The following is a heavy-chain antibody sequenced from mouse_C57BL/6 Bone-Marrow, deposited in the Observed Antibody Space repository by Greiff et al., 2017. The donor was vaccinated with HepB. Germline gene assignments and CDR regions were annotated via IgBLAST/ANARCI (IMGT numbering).Heavy chain of an antibody. J-gene: IGHJ3*01. V-gene: IGHV14-4*01. CDR2: IDPANGDT. CDR3: TTGTVIATTPPFAY. CDR1: GFTFKDYY. D-gene: IGHD2-4*01. Sequence: VQLKQSGAELVRPGASVKLSCTASGFTFKDYYMHWVKQRPGQGLEWIGWIDPANGDTEYASKFQGKATITADTSSNTAYLQLSSLTSEDTAVYYCTTGTVIATTPPFAYWGQGTLVTVSA.